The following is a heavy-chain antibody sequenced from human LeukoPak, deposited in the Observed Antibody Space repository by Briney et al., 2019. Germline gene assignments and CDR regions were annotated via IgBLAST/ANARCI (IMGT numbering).Heavy chain of an antibody. D-gene: IGHD3-22*01. V-gene: IGHV3-66*01. CDR2: IYSGGTT. J-gene: IGHJ6*02. CDR3: ARVSTYESSGYPYYYYAMDV. Sequence: GGSLRFSCAASGITFSNNYMTWVRQAPGKGLEWVSLIYSGGTTFYADSVKGRLTIYRDNSKNTLYLQMNSLRAEDTAVYYCARVSTYESSGYPYYYYAMDVWGQGTTVTVSS. CDR1: GITFSNNY.